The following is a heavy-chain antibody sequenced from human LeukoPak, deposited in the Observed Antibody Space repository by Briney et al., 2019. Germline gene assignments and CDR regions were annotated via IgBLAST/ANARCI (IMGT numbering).Heavy chain of an antibody. CDR2: IKQDGSEK. CDR1: GFTFTNYW. CDR3: AREWYSSIQPPGDAFDI. J-gene: IGHJ3*02. V-gene: IGHV3-7*01. Sequence: PGGSLRLSCAASGFTFTNYWMSWVRQAPGKGLEWVANIKQDGSEKYYVDSVKGRFTISRDNAKNSLYLQMNSLRAEDTAVYYCAREWYSSIQPPGDAFDIWGQGTMVTVSS. D-gene: IGHD6-13*01.